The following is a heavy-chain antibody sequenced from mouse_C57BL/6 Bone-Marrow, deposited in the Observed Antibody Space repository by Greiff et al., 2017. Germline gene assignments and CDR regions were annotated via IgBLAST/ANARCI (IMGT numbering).Heavy chain of an antibody. CDR3: ARGRDYYGSLYWYFDV. V-gene: IGHV5-4*03. CDR1: GFTFSSYA. J-gene: IGHJ1*03. D-gene: IGHD1-1*01. Sequence: EVKVVESGGGLVKPGGSLKLSCAASGFTFSSYAMSWVRQTPEKRLEWVATISDGGSYTYYPDNVKGRFTISRDNAKNNLYLQMSHLKSEDTAMYYCARGRDYYGSLYWYFDVWGTGTTVTVSS. CDR2: ISDGGSYT.